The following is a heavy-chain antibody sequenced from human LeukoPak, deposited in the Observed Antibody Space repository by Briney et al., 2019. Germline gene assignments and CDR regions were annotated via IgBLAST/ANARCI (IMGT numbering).Heavy chain of an antibody. CDR3: ARDSQWLALNDAFDI. J-gene: IGHJ3*02. CDR1: GYTFTGYY. V-gene: IGHV1-2*02. Sequence: GASVKVSCKASGYTFTGYYMHWVRQAPGQGLEWMGWINPNSGGTNYAQKFQGGVTMTRDTSISTAYMELSRLRSDDTAVYYCARDSQWLALNDAFDIWGQGTMVTVSS. D-gene: IGHD6-19*01. CDR2: INPNSGGT.